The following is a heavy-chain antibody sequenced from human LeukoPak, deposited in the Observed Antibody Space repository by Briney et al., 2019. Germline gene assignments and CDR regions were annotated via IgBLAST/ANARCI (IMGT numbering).Heavy chain of an antibody. CDR2: ISYDGSNK. D-gene: IGHD4-23*01. J-gene: IGHJ4*02. V-gene: IGHV3-30*03. CDR1: GFTFSSYG. Sequence: GGSLRLSCAASGFTFSSYGMHWVRQAPGKGLEWVAVISYDGSNKYYADSVKGRFTISRDNSKNTLYLQMNSLRAEDTAVYYYATGKVDYWGQGTLVTVSS. CDR3: ATGKVDY.